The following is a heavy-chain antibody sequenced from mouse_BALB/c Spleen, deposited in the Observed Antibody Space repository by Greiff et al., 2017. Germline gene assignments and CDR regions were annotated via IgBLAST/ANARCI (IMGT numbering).Heavy chain of an antibody. D-gene: IGHD2-14*01. V-gene: IGHV5-6-5*01. CDR3: ARDRSYAMDY. CDR1: GFTFSSYA. Sequence: EVKLVESGGGLVKPGGSLKLSCAASGFTFSSYAMSWVRQTPEKRLEWVASISSGGSTYYPDSVKGRFTISRDNARNILYLQMSSLRSEDTAMYYCARDRSYAMDYWGQGTSVTVSS. CDR2: ISSGGST. J-gene: IGHJ4*01.